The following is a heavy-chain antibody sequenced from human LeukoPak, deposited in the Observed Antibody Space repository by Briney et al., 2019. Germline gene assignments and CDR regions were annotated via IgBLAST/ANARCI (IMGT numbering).Heavy chain of an antibody. V-gene: IGHV1-2*02. Sequence: GASVKVSCKASGYTFTGYYMHWVRQAPGQGLEWMGWINPNSGGTNYAQKFLGRITMTRDTSISTAYMELSRLRSDGTAVYYCASATTYCGADCYPLDAFDIWGQGTMVTVSS. CDR3: ASATTYCGADCYPLDAFDI. D-gene: IGHD2-21*02. J-gene: IGHJ3*02. CDR1: GYTFTGYY. CDR2: INPNSGGT.